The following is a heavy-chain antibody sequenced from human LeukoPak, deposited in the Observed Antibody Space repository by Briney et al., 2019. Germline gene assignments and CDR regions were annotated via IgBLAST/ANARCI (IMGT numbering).Heavy chain of an antibody. CDR1: GVSISSYY. Sequence: SETLSLTCTVSGVSISSYYWSWIRQPAGKGLEWIGRFYTSGSTSYNPSLKSRVTMSVDTSKNQFSLKLKSVTAADTAVYYCARDRTVVGTYYYYGMDVWGQGTTVTVSS. CDR3: ARDRTVVGTYYYYGMDV. D-gene: IGHD4-23*01. CDR2: FYTSGST. J-gene: IGHJ6*02. V-gene: IGHV4-4*07.